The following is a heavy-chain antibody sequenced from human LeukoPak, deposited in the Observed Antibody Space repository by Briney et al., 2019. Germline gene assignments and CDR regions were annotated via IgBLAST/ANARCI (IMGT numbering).Heavy chain of an antibody. V-gene: IGHV5-51*01. Sequence: GESLKISCKGSGYSFTSYWIGWVRQMPGKGLEWMGIIYPGDSDTRYSPSFQGQVTISADKSISTAYLQWSSLKASDTAMYYCARHGEGSGYYHPRSDYYYGMDVWGQGTTVTVSS. CDR3: ARHGEGSGYYHPRSDYYYGMDV. CDR1: GYSFTSYW. J-gene: IGHJ6*02. D-gene: IGHD3-22*01. CDR2: IYPGDSDT.